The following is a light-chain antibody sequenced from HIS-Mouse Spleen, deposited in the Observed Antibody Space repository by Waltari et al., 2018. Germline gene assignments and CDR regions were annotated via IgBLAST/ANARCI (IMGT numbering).Light chain of an antibody. CDR2: DDS. CDR1: NSGSKS. CDR3: QVWDSSSDHVV. J-gene: IGLJ2*01. Sequence: SYVLTQPPSVSVAPGKPARITWGGNNSGSKSVHWYQQKPGQAPVLVVYDDSDRPSGIPERFSGSNSGNTATLTISRVEAGDEADYYCQVWDSSSDHVVFGGGTKLTVL. V-gene: IGLV3-21*03.